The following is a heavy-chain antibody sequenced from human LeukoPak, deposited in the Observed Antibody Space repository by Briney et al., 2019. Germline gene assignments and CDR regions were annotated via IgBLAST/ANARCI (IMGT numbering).Heavy chain of an antibody. CDR1: GGSISSYY. CDR2: IYTSGST. CDR3: ARDISGWYFGLDRNWYFDL. V-gene: IGHV4-4*07. Sequence: SETLSLTCTVSGGSISSYYWSWIRQPAGKGLEWIGRIYTSGSTNYNPSLKSRVTMSVDTSKNQFSLKLSSVTAADTAVYYCARDISGWYFGLDRNWYFDLWGRGTLVTVSA. J-gene: IGHJ2*01. D-gene: IGHD6-19*01.